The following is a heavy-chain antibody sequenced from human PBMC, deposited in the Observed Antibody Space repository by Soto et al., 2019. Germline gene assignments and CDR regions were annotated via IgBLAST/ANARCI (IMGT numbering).Heavy chain of an antibody. V-gene: IGHV4-38-2*01. CDR1: GYSISSGYY. CDR2: LYHSGST. D-gene: IGHD5-12*01. CDR3: ARAAGEWWLRHYYFDY. Sequence: SETLSLTCAVSGYSISSGYYWGWIRQPPGKGLEWIGCLYHSGSTYYNPSLKSRVTISVDTSKNQFSLKLSSVTAADPAVYHCARAAGEWWLRHYYFDYWGQGTQVTVSS. J-gene: IGHJ4*01.